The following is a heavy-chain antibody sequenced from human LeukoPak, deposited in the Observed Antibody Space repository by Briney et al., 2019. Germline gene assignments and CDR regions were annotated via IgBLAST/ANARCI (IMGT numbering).Heavy chain of an antibody. CDR1: GGSISSYY. CDR2: IYYSGTT. J-gene: IGHJ4*02. D-gene: IGHD3-3*01. CDR3: ARAPFVEYNTAFLV. Sequence: PSEILSLTCTVSGGSISSYYWSWIRQPPGKGLEWIGYIYYSGTTNYNPSLKSRVTISVDTSKNQFSLRLSSVTAADTAVYYCARAPFVEYNTAFLVWGQGTLVTVSS. V-gene: IGHV4-59*01.